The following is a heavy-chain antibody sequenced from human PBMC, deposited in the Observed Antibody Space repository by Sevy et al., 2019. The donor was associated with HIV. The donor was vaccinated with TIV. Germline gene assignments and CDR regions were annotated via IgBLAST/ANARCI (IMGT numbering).Heavy chain of an antibody. CDR1: GFTFDDYA. CDR2: ISWNSGSI. V-gene: IGHV3-9*01. Sequence: GGFLRLSCAASGFTFDDYAMHWVRQAPGKGLEWVAGISWNSGSIGYADSVKGRFTISRDNAKNSLYLQMNSLRAEDTALYYCAKVGVVPAAMYDYWGQGTLVTVSS. J-gene: IGHJ4*02. CDR3: AKVGVVPAAMYDY. D-gene: IGHD2-2*01.